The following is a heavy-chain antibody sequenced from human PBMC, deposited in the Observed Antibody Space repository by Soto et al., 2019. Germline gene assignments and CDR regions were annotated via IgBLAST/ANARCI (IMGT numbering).Heavy chain of an antibody. CDR1: GFTFSSYA. CDR3: AKVVPSGEYYVRRYDYYGMDV. D-gene: IGHD2-2*01. V-gene: IGHV3-23*01. J-gene: IGHJ6*02. CDR2: ISGSGGST. Sequence: GGSLRLSCAASGFTFSSYAMSWVRQAPGKGLEWVSAISGSGGSTYYADSVKGRFTISRDNSKNTLYLQMNSLRAEDTAVYYGAKVVPSGEYYVRRYDYYGMDVWGQGTTVTVSS.